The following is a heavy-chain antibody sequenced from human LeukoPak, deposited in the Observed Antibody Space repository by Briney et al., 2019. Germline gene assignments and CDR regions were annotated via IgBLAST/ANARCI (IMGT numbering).Heavy chain of an antibody. V-gene: IGHV4-59*01. Sequence: SETLSLACTVSGGSISSYYWSWIRQPPGKGLEWIGYIYYSGSTNYNPSLKSRVTISVDTSKNQFSLKLSSVTAADTAVYYCARDLHDAFDIWGQGTMVTVSS. J-gene: IGHJ3*02. CDR2: IYYSGST. CDR1: GGSISSYY. CDR3: ARDLHDAFDI.